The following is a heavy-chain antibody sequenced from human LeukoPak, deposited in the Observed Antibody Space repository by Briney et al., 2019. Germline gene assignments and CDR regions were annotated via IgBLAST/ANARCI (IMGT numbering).Heavy chain of an antibody. D-gene: IGHD2-15*01. J-gene: IGHJ4*02. CDR1: GESLNSYY. CDR3: ARGAWATRLGS. V-gene: IGHV4-34*01. CDR2: IYESGTT. Sequence: SETLSLTCAVCGESLNSYYWSWVRQPPGEGLEWIGEIYESGTTGYNPSLKSRVTISMVPSKQQFSLSLSSVPAADTAVYYCARGAWATRLGSWGLGTPVIVSS.